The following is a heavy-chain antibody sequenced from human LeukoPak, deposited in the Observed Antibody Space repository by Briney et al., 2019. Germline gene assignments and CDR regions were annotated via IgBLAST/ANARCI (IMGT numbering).Heavy chain of an antibody. CDR2: ISGDGGSS. D-gene: IGHD4-17*01. Sequence: GGSLRLSCAASGYTFDDYAMHWVRQAPGKGLEWVSLISGDGGSSYYADSVKGRFTISRDNAKNSLYLQTNSLRAEDTAVYYCARDPISRGYGDYPPPHDYWGQGTLVTVSS. CDR1: GYTFDDYA. V-gene: IGHV3-43*02. CDR3: ARDPISRGYGDYPPPHDY. J-gene: IGHJ4*02.